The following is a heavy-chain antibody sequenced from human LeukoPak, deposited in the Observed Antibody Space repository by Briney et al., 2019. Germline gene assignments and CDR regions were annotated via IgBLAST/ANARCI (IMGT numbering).Heavy chain of an antibody. CDR3: ARGRGRDYDFWSGYPNFDY. J-gene: IGHJ4*02. CDR2: IIPIFGTA. D-gene: IGHD3-3*01. V-gene: IGHV1-69*05. CDR1: GGTFSSYA. Sequence: ASVKVSCKASGGTFSSYAISWVRQAPGQGLEWMGGIIPIFGTANYAQKFQGRVTITTDESTSTAYMELSSLRSEDTAVYYFARGRGRDYDFWSGYPNFDYWGQGTLVTVSS.